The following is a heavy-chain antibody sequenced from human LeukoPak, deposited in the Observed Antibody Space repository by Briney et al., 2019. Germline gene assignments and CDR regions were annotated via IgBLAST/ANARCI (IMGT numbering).Heavy chain of an antibody. J-gene: IGHJ2*01. V-gene: IGHV4-34*01. CDR3: ARRMTTVTTFVGYFDL. CDR2: INHSGST. CDR1: GGSFSGYY. Sequence: SETLSLTCAVYGGSFSGYYWSWIRQPPGKGLGWVGEINHSGSTNYNPSLKSRVTISVDTSKNQFSLKLSSVTAADTAVYYCARRMTTVTTFVGYFDLWGRGTLVTVSS. D-gene: IGHD4-17*01.